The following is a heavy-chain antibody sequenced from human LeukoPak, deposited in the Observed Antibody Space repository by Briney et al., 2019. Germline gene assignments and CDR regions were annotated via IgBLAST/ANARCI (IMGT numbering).Heavy chain of an antibody. Sequence: WASVKVSCKASGYTFTSYDINWVRQATGQGLEWMGLINPSGGSTNYAQKFQGRVTMTRDTSTSTAYMELSSLRSEDTAVYYCARGPRVTMIRGGQWHSYMDVWGKGTTVTISS. J-gene: IGHJ6*03. D-gene: IGHD3-10*01. CDR2: INPSGGST. CDR3: ARGPRVTMIRGGQWHSYMDV. CDR1: GYTFTSYD. V-gene: IGHV1-46*01.